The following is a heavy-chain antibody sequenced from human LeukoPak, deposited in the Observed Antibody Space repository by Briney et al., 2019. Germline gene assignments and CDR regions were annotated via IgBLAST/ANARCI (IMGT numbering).Heavy chain of an antibody. J-gene: IGHJ3*01. Sequence: PSETLSLTCAVSGVSISPYYWAWIRQPPGKGLEWIGYIHTSGSNNQYPSLKSRVTISVDKSKNHFSLRLTSVTAADTAVYYCARPSAGWHLGAFDLWGQGTMVTVSS. CDR3: ARPSAGWHLGAFDL. CDR2: IHTSGSN. V-gene: IGHV4-4*09. D-gene: IGHD6-19*01. CDR1: GVSISPYY.